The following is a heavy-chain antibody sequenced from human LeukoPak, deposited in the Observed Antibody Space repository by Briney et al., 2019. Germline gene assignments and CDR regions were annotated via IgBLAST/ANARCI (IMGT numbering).Heavy chain of an antibody. CDR3: ARGRPMATIGPNWFDP. J-gene: IGHJ5*02. CDR2: INHSGST. CDR1: GGSFSGYY. D-gene: IGHD5-24*01. Sequence: SETLSLTCAVYGGSFSGYYWSWIRQPPGKGLEWIGEINHSGSTNYNPSLKSRVTISVDTSENQFSLKLSSVTAADTAVYYCARGRPMATIGPNWFDPWGQGTLVTVSS. V-gene: IGHV4-34*01.